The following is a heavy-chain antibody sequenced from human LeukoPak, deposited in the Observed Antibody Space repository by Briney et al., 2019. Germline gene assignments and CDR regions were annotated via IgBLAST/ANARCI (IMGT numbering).Heavy chain of an antibody. CDR1: GFIFSNYA. D-gene: IGHD3-22*01. V-gene: IGHV3-30*18. J-gene: IGHJ5*02. Sequence: PGRSLRLSCAASGFIFSNYAMHWVRQAPGKGLEWVAFISFNGSSEYYTDSVKGRFTISRDNSKNTLYLQMNSLRPEDTAVYYCAKDLKGSSGHSFLSWGQGSLVTVSS. CDR2: ISFNGSSE. CDR3: AKDLKGSSGHSFLS.